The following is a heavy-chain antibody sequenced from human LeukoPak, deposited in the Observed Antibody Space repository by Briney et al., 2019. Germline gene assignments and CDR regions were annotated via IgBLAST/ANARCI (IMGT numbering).Heavy chain of an antibody. Sequence: PGGSLRLSCAASGFTFSTYEMIWVRQAPGKGLEWVSYIGSSGSTIYYADSVKGRFTIPRDNAKNSLYLQMNSLRAEDTAVYYCAREGRSGYDLTGYYGMDVWGKGTTVTVSS. V-gene: IGHV3-48*03. CDR3: AREGRSGYDLTGYYGMDV. J-gene: IGHJ6*04. D-gene: IGHD5-12*01. CDR1: GFTFSTYE. CDR2: IGSSGSTI.